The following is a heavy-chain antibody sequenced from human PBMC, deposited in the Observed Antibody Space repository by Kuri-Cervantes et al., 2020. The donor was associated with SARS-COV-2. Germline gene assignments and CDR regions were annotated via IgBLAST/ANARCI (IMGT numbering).Heavy chain of an antibody. CDR2: ISSSSSTI. Sequence: GESLKISCAASGFTFSSYSMNWVRQAPGKGLEWVSYISSSSSTIYYADSVKGRFTISRDNAKNSLYLQMNSLRAEDTAVYYCAKIAVGVPVVADAFDFWGQGTLVTVSS. CDR1: GFTFSSYS. J-gene: IGHJ3*01. CDR3: AKIAVGVPVVADAFDF. V-gene: IGHV3-48*01. D-gene: IGHD2-21*01.